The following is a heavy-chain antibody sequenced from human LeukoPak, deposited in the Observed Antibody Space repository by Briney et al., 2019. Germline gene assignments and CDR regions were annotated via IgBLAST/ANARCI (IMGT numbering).Heavy chain of an antibody. CDR3: TRGGYRYAVDY. Sequence: ASVKVSCKASGYTFTGYFMHWLRQAPGQGLEWMGWINPNSGGTNYAQRFQGRVTMTRDTSISTAYMELSSLRSDDTAVHYCTRGGYRYAVDYWGQGTLVTVSS. CDR2: INPNSGGT. D-gene: IGHD5-18*01. CDR1: GYTFTGYF. V-gene: IGHV1-2*02. J-gene: IGHJ4*02.